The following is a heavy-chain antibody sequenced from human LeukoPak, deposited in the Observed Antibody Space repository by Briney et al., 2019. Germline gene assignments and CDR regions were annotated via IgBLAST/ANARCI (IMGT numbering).Heavy chain of an antibody. CDR2: FDPEDGET. CDR3: AAVATARRSYYYYGIDV. D-gene: IGHD6-6*01. CDR1: GYTXTELS. J-gene: IGHJ6*02. V-gene: IGHV1-24*01. Sequence: GASVKVSCKVSGYTXTELSIHWVRQAPGKGLEWMGGFDPEDGETIYAQKFQGRVTMTEDTSTDTAYMELSSLRSEDTAVYYCAAVATARRSYYYYGIDVWGQGTTVTVSS.